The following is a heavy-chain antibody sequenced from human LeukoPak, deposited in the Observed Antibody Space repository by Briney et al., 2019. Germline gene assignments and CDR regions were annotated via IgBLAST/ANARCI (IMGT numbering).Heavy chain of an antibody. J-gene: IGHJ6*03. Sequence: PGGSLRLSCAASGFTFSSYWMHWVRQAPGKGLVGVSRINSDGRSTNYADSVKGRFTISRDNAKNSLYLQMNSLRAEDMALYYCAKDKYSSSSYMDVWGKGTTVTVSS. CDR3: AKDKYSSSSYMDV. D-gene: IGHD6-6*01. CDR1: GFTFSSYW. V-gene: IGHV3-74*01. CDR2: INSDGRST.